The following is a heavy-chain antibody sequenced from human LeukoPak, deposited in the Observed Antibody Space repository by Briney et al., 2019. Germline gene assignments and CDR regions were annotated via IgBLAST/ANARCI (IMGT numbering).Heavy chain of an antibody. J-gene: IGHJ6*02. V-gene: IGHV1-46*01. Sequence: ASVKVSCKASGYTFTSYYMHWVRQAPGQGLEWMGIINPSGGSTSYAQKFQGRVTMTRDTSTSTVYIELSSLRSEDTAVYYCATAAGGPTDYYYYGMDVWGQGTTVTVSS. D-gene: IGHD6-13*01. CDR3: ATAAGGPTDYYYYGMDV. CDR2: INPSGGST. CDR1: GYTFTSYY.